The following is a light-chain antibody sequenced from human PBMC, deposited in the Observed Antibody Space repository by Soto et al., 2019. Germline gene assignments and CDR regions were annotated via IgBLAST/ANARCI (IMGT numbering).Light chain of an antibody. CDR1: RSDVGGYNY. CDR2: EVS. Sequence: QSALTQPASVSGSPGQSITISCTGTRSDVGGYNYVSWYQQHPGKAPKLMIYEVSNRPSGVSNRFSGSKSGNTASLTISGLQTEDEADYYCSSYTRSSTLVVFGGGTKVTVL. CDR3: SSYTRSSTLVV. J-gene: IGLJ2*01. V-gene: IGLV2-14*01.